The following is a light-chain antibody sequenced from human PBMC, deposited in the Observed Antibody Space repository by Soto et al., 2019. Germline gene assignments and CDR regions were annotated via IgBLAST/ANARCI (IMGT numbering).Light chain of an antibody. V-gene: IGKV1-6*01. CDR2: AAS. CDR1: QGFRND. CDR3: LQDYNYPWT. Sequence: AIQMTQSPSSLSASIGDRVTITCRASQGFRNDLAWYQQKPGKAPKLLIYAASALQTGIPSRFIGSGSGTHFTLTIGGLQPEDFATYFCLQDYNYPWTFGQGTKVEVK. J-gene: IGKJ1*01.